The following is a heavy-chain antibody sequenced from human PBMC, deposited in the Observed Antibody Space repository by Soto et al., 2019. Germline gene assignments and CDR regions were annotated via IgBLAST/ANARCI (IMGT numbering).Heavy chain of an antibody. CDR2: IYYSGST. J-gene: IGHJ3*02. CDR1: GGSISSYY. D-gene: IGHD3-10*01. V-gene: IGHV4-59*01. CDR3: ARGRGGDAFDI. Sequence: QVQLQESGPGLVKPSETLSLTCTVSGGSISSYYWSWIRQPPGKGLEWIGYIYYSGSTNYNPSLKRRVNISVDTSKNQFALELSSVTAGDTAVYYCARGRGGDAFDIWGQGTMVTVSS.